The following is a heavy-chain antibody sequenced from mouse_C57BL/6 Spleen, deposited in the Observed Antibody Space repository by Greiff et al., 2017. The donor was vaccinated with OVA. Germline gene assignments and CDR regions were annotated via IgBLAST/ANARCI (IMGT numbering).Heavy chain of an antibody. V-gene: IGHV1-9*01. CDR2: ILPGSGST. CDR1: GYTFTGYW. D-gene: IGHD2-4*01. J-gene: IGHJ3*01. Sequence: QVQLQQSGAELMKPGASVKLSCKATGYTFTGYWIEWVKQRPGHGLEWIGEILPGSGSTNYNEKFKGKATFTADTSSNTAYMQLSSLTTEDSAIYYCARKANYDYDSWFAYWGQGTLVTVSA. CDR3: ARKANYDYDSWFAY.